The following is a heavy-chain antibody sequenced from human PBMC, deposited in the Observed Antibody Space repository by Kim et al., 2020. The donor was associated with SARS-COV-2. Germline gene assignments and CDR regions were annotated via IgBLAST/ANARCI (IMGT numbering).Heavy chain of an antibody. D-gene: IGHD6-19*01. J-gene: IGHJ3*02. CDR2: IKQDGSAT. CDR1: GFTLSSYW. V-gene: IGHV3-7*01. CDR3: ARDLGYSSGWSEAFDI. Sequence: GGSLRLSCAASGFTLSSYWMSWVRQAPGKGLEWVANIKQDGSATSYVDSVKGRFTISRDNARNPLYLQMNSLRADDTAVYYCARDLGYSSGWSEAFDIWGQGTMVTVSS.